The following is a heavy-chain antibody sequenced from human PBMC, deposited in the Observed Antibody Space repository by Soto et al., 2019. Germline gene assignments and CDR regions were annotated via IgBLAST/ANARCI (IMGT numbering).Heavy chain of an antibody. Sequence: PGESLKISCKGSGYNFASSWIGWVRQMPGKGLEWMGIIYPGDSDTRYSPSFQGQVTISADKSISTAYLQWSSLKASDTAMYYCASSGAGTNYYYGMEVWGQGTTVTVSS. D-gene: IGHD1-1*01. CDR2: IYPGDSDT. CDR3: ASSGAGTNYYYGMEV. CDR1: GYNFASSW. V-gene: IGHV5-51*01. J-gene: IGHJ6*02.